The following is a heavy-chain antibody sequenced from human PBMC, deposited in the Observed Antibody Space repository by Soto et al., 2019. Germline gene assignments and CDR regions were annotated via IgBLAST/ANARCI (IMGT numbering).Heavy chain of an antibody. Sequence: GGALRLSCAASGFTFSSYSMNWVRQAPGKGLEWVSSISSSSGYIYYADSVKGRFTISRDNAKNSLSLQMNSLRAEDTAVYYCARVVDYYDPYYHYGMDVWGLGTTVNVSS. CDR2: ISSSSGYI. J-gene: IGHJ6*02. CDR3: ARVVDYYDPYYHYGMDV. D-gene: IGHD3-22*01. V-gene: IGHV3-21*01. CDR1: GFTFSSYS.